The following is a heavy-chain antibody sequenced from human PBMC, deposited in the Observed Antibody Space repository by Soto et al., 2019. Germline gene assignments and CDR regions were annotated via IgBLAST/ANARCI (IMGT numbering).Heavy chain of an antibody. CDR3: ARSTVTTSSFDY. Sequence: QLQLQESGPGLVKPSETLSLTCTVSGGSISSSSYYWGWIRQLPGKGLEWIGSIYYSGSTYYNPSLKSRVTISVDTSKNQFSLKLSSVTAADTAVYYCARSTVTTSSFDYWGQGTLVTVSS. CDR2: IYYSGST. D-gene: IGHD4-4*01. V-gene: IGHV4-39*01. CDR1: GGSISSSSYY. J-gene: IGHJ4*02.